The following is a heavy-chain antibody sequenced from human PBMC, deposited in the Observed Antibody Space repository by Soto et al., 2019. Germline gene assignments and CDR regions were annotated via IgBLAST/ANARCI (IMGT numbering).Heavy chain of an antibody. J-gene: IGHJ5*02. D-gene: IGHD2-8*01. Sequence: SVKVSCKASGGTSSSYAISWVRQAPGQGLEWMGGIIPIFGTANYAQKFQGRVTITADESTSTAYMELSSLRSEDTAVYYCARTEICTNGVCYIRGWFDPWGQGTLVTVSS. V-gene: IGHV1-69*13. CDR3: ARTEICTNGVCYIRGWFDP. CDR1: GGTSSSYA. CDR2: IIPIFGTA.